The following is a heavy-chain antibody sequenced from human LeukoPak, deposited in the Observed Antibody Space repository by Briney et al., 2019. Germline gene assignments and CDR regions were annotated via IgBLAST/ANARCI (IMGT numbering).Heavy chain of an antibody. CDR1: GFTFNNYA. CDR2: IKCDGSEK. D-gene: IGHD2-2*01. Sequence: PGGSLRLSCAASGFTFNNYAMSWVRQAPGKGLEWVADIKCDGSEKCYVDSVKGRLTISRDNAKNSLYLQVNSLRAEDMTVYYCVRGVGSSTSCYVRAFDIWGQGTMVTVSS. CDR3: VRGVGSSTSCYVRAFDI. J-gene: IGHJ3*02. V-gene: IGHV3-52*01.